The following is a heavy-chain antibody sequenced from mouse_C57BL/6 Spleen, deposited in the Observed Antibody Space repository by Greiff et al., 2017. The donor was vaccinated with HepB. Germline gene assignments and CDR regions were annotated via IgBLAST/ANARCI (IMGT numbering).Heavy chain of an antibody. CDR1: GYSITSGYY. J-gene: IGHJ3*01. D-gene: IGHD1-1*01. CDR3: AREDYGSRDFAY. V-gene: IGHV3-6*01. Sequence: EVQLKESGPGLVKPSQSLSLTCSVTGYSITSGYYWNWIRQFPGNKLEWMGYISYDGSNNYNPSLKNRISITRDTSKNQFFLKLNSVTTEDTATYYCAREDYGSRDFAYWGQGTLVTVSA. CDR2: ISYDGSN.